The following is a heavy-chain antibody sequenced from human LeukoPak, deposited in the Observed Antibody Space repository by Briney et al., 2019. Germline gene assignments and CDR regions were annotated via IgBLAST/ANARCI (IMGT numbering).Heavy chain of an antibody. Sequence: PGGSLRLSCAASGFTFDDYAMHWVRQAPGKGLEWVSGISWNSGSIGYADSVKGRFTISRGNAKNSLYLQMNSLRAEDTALYYCAKDINDFWSGNYFDYWGQGTLVTVSS. CDR2: ISWNSGSI. V-gene: IGHV3-9*01. CDR3: AKDINDFWSGNYFDY. CDR1: GFTFDDYA. D-gene: IGHD3-3*01. J-gene: IGHJ4*02.